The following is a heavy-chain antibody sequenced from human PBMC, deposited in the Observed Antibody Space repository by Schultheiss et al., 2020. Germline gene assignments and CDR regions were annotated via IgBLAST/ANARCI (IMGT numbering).Heavy chain of an antibody. V-gene: IGHV4-30-4*01. CDR2: VYFSGRT. CDR3: ARAASYGQSYFDY. D-gene: IGHD3-10*01. J-gene: IGHJ4*02. Sequence: SETLSLTCTVSGGSVISGDHYWSWIRQTPGKGLEWIGHVYFSGRTFYNPSLKSRVTISVDKSKNQFSLRLSSMTAADTAVYYCARAASYGQSYFDYWGQGTLVTVSS. CDR1: GGSVISGDHY.